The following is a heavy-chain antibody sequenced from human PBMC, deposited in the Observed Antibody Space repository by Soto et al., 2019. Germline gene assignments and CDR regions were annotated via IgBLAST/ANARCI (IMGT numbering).Heavy chain of an antibody. Sequence: PSETLSLTCAVYGGSFSGYYWSWIRQPPGKGLEWIGEINHSGSTNYNPSPKSRVTISVDTSKNQFSLKPSSVTAADTAVYYCARRSYCGGDCYRPTQYFQHWGQGTLVTVSS. J-gene: IGHJ1*01. V-gene: IGHV4-34*01. CDR1: GGSFSGYY. D-gene: IGHD2-21*02. CDR2: INHSGST. CDR3: ARRSYCGGDCYRPTQYFQH.